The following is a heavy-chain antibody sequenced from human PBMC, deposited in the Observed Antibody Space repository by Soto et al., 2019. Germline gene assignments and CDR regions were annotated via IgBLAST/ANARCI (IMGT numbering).Heavy chain of an antibody. V-gene: IGHV4-4*07. CDR3: ARQTTYSSSWYDY. Sequence: SETLSLTCTVSGGSISNYYWTWIRQPAGKGLEWIGRIYTSGTTNYNPSLKSRVTMSVDTSKNQFSLKLSSVTAADTALHYCARQTTYSSSWYDYWGHGTLVTVSS. CDR2: IYTSGTT. CDR1: GGSISNYY. D-gene: IGHD6-13*01. J-gene: IGHJ5*01.